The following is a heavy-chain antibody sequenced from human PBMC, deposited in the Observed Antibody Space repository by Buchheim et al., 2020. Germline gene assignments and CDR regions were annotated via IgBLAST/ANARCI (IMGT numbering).Heavy chain of an antibody. CDR3: ARISEYGSGWPDY. CDR2: IDWDDDK. J-gene: IGHJ4*02. D-gene: IGHD6-19*01. V-gene: IGHV2-70*04. CDR1: GFSLSTSAMR. Sequence: QVTLKESGPALVKPTQTLTLTCTFSGFSLSTSAMRVSWIRQPTGKALEWLARIDWDDDKFYSTSLKTRLTISKDASKNPVVLTMTKMDPVDTGTYYCARISEYGSGWPDYWGQGIL.